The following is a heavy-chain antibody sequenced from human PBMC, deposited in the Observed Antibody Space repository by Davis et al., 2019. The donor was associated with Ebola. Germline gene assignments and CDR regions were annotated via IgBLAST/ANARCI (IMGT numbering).Heavy chain of an antibody. Sequence: GESLKISCAASGFTFGDHWMTWVRQAPGKGLVWVSRIKTDGSYTNYADSVKGRFAIFRDNAKNTLYLQMNSLRAEDTAVYYCARQHDPSTPAPGFWGQGTLVTVSS. CDR3: ARQHDPSTPAPGF. D-gene: IGHD5/OR15-5a*01. V-gene: IGHV3-74*01. CDR2: IKTDGSYT. CDR1: GFTFGDHW. J-gene: IGHJ4*02.